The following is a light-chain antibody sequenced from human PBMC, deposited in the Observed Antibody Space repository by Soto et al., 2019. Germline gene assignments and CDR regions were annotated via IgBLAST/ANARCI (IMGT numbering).Light chain of an antibody. Sequence: EIVMTQSPATLSVSPGERATLSCRSSQSVSSNLAWYQQKPGQAPRLLIYGASSRATGIPDRFSGSGSGTDFTLTISSLQSEDFAVYYCLHYNNWPPWTFGQGTKVDIK. CDR3: LHYNNWPPWT. J-gene: IGKJ1*01. V-gene: IGKV3D-15*01. CDR1: QSVSSN. CDR2: GAS.